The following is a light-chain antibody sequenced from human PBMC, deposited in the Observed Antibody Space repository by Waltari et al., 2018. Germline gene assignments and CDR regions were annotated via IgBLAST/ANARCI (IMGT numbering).Light chain of an antibody. CDR2: EGS. Sequence: QSALTQPASVSGSPGQSITISCTGTSSDVGSYNLVSWYQQHPGKAPKLMIYEGSKRPSGVSNRFSGSKSGNTASLTISGLQAEDEADYYCCSYAGSSTHYVFGTGTKVIVL. CDR3: CSYAGSSTHYV. CDR1: SSDVGSYNL. J-gene: IGLJ1*01. V-gene: IGLV2-23*01.